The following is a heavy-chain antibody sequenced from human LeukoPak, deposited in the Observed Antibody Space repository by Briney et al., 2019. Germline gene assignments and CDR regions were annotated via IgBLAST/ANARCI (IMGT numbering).Heavy chain of an antibody. Sequence: SETLSLTCTVSGGSTSSYYWSWIRQPAGKGLEWIGYIYYSGSTNYNPSLKSRVTISVDTSKNQFSLKLSSVTAADTAVYYCARGVLWFGELTQPYYYYMDVWGKGTTVTISS. CDR2: IYYSGST. V-gene: IGHV4-59*01. J-gene: IGHJ6*03. D-gene: IGHD3-10*01. CDR3: ARGVLWFGELTQPYYYYMDV. CDR1: GGSTSSYY.